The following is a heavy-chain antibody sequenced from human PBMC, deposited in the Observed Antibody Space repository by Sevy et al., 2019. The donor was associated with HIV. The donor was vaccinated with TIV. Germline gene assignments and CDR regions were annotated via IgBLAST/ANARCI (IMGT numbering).Heavy chain of an antibody. D-gene: IGHD6-13*01. Sequence: SETLSLTCTVSGGSISSSSYYWGWIRQPPGKGLEWIGSIYYSGSTYYNPSLKSRVTISVDTSKNQFSLKLSSVTAADTAVYYCARPSIAAAGRIFWFDPWGQRTLVTVSS. V-gene: IGHV4-39*01. CDR3: ARPSIAAAGRIFWFDP. CDR1: GGSISSSSYY. J-gene: IGHJ5*02. CDR2: IYYSGST.